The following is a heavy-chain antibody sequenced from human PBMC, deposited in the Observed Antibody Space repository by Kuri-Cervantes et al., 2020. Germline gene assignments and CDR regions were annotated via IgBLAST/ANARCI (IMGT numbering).Heavy chain of an antibody. CDR2: ISYDGLNE. V-gene: IGHV3-30*03. Sequence: GGSLRLSCAASGFIFNNYGMHWVRQAPGKGLEWVAVISYDGLNEYYADSVRGRFTISRDSSKNTLYLQMSSLRDEDTAVYYCARDLDWAFDYWGQGSLVTVSS. CDR3: ARDLDWAFDY. D-gene: IGHD3/OR15-3a*01. CDR1: GFIFNNYG. J-gene: IGHJ4*02.